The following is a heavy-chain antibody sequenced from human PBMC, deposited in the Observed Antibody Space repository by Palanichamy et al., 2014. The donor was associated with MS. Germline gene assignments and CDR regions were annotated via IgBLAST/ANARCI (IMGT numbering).Heavy chain of an antibody. CDR2: INPSGGST. D-gene: IGHD3-10*01. J-gene: IGHJ4*02. Sequence: GWMGIINPSGGSTSYAQKFQGRVTMTRDTSTSTVYMELSSLRSEDTAVYYCARGELLWFGDRWGPFDYWGQGTLVTVSS. CDR3: ARGELLWFGDRWGPFDY. V-gene: IGHV1-46*01.